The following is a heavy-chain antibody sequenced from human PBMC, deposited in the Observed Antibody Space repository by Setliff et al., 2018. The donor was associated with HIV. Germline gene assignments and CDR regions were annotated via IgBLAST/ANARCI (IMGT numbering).Heavy chain of an antibody. D-gene: IGHD3-22*01. CDR1: GGSISNNRYY. J-gene: IGHJ3*02. CDR3: ARSLVPSGYYYGRHAFDI. Sequence: SETLSLTCTVSGGSISNNRYYWGWVRQPPGKGLELIGNLFYNGNTYYNPSLKSRFTISVDTSKNQFSLRVNSVTAADTAVYYCARSLVPSGYYYGRHAFDIWGQGTKVTVSS. V-gene: IGHV4-39*07. CDR2: LFYNGNT.